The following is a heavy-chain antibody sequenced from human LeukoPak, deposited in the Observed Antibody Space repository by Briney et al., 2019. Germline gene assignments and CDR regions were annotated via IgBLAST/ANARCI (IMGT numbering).Heavy chain of an antibody. J-gene: IGHJ4*02. D-gene: IGHD5-12*01. Sequence: SETLSLTCTVSGGSISGYFWSWIRQPAGKGLEWIGRIYSSGSNNYNPSLKSRVTISLDTSKNHLSLNLSSVTAADAAVYYCAREPTSGREPTSGRPLDYWGQGTLVTVSS. CDR2: IYSSGSN. CDR3: AREPTSGREPTSGRPLDY. CDR1: GGSISGYF. V-gene: IGHV4-4*07.